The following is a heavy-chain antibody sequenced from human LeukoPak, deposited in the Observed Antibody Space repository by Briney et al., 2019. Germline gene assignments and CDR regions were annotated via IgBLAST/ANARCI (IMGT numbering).Heavy chain of an antibody. CDR1: ADCINSYY. Sequence: SETLSLTCTVSADCINSYYWGWVRQPAGRGLEWIGRIYTTGRADYDPSLQSRVTMSVDTSQKQFSLNLRSVTAADTAFYFCARHGYTASHFFLDYWSQGTLVTVSS. D-gene: IGHD5-18*01. CDR3: ARHGYTASHFFLDY. V-gene: IGHV4-4*07. J-gene: IGHJ4*02. CDR2: IYTTGRA.